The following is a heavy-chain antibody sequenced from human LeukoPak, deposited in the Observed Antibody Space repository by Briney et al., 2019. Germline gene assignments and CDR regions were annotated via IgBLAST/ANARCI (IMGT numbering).Heavy chain of an antibody. Sequence: PSETLSLTCTVSGGSISSYYWNWIRQPPGKGLEWVGYLHDSGSSNCDPPLKSRVTMSLDTSKNQFSLKLSSVTAADTAVYYCARGRGYCSSGSCYYYYGMDVWGQGTTVTVSS. CDR1: GGSISSYY. CDR2: LHDSGSS. CDR3: ARGRGYCSSGSCYYYYGMDV. V-gene: IGHV4-59*12. D-gene: IGHD2-15*01. J-gene: IGHJ6*02.